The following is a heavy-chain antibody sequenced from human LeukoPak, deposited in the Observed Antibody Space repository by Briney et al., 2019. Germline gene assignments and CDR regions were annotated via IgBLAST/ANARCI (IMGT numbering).Heavy chain of an antibody. Sequence: GGSLRLSCAASGFTFSRYGMHWVRQAPGKGLEWVAVIWYEGSKKNYADSVKGRFTISRDNSKNTLNLQMTSLRAEDTAVYYCARVSEDYRRGWYEEYFQYRGQGTLVIVSS. CDR2: IWYEGSKK. V-gene: IGHV3-33*01. CDR3: ARVSEDYRRGWYEEYFQY. CDR1: GFTFSRYG. D-gene: IGHD6-19*01. J-gene: IGHJ1*01.